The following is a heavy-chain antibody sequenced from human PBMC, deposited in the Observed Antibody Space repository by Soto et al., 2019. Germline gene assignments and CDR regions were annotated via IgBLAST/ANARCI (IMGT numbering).Heavy chain of an antibody. CDR2: IYHSGGT. D-gene: IGHD2-15*01. CDR3: ATSKIYFFQGGGSRHVPLGF. V-gene: IGHV4-34*01. CDR1: GGSLSNYY. J-gene: IGHJ4*02. Sequence: SETLSLTCAVSGGSLSNYYWSWIRQPPGKGLEWIGEIYHSGGTNYTPSLKSRVTISVDTPKNQFTLKLSSVTAADTAVYYCATSKIYFFQGGGSRHVPLGFWGQGTLVTVSS.